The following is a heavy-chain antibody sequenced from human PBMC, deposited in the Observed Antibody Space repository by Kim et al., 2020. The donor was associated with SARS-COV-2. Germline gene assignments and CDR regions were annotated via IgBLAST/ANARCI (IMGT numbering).Heavy chain of an antibody. CDR3: ARGGHFYSMMDV. Sequence: SETLSLTCTVSGGSISSGDYYWSWIRQPPGKGLEWFGHIYYSGNTYYNPSLKSRMTITVDTSKSQFSLKLTSVTAADTAVYYCARGGHFYSMMDVWGQGTTVTVSS. CDR2: IYYSGNT. J-gene: IGHJ6*02. CDR1: GGSISSGDYY. V-gene: IGHV4-30-4*01. D-gene: IGHD2-15*01.